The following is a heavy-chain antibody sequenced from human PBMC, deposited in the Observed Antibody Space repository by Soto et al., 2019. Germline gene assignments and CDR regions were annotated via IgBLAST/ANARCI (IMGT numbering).Heavy chain of an antibody. CDR3: ARHDTDTLKFVYSSGLAGFDY. CDR1: GGSISSSSYY. J-gene: IGHJ4*02. Sequence: SETLSLTCTVSGGSISSSSYYWGWIRQPPGKGLEWIGSIYYSGSTYYNPSLKSRVTISVDTSKNQFSLKLSSVTAADTAVYYCARHDTDTLKFVYSSGLAGFDYWGQGTLVTVSS. D-gene: IGHD6-19*01. V-gene: IGHV4-39*01. CDR2: IYYSGST.